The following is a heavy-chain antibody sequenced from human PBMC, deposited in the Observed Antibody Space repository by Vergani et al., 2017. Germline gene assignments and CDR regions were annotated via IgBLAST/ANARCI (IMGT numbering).Heavy chain of an antibody. Sequence: EVQLLESGGGLVQPGGSLRLSCAASGFTFSSYAMSWVRQAPGKGLEWVSAISGSGGSTYYAASVKGRFTISRDNSKNTLYLQMNSLRAEDTAVYYCAKDVIDYDSSGFYFDYWGQGTLVTVSS. CDR3: AKDVIDYDSSGFYFDY. CDR1: GFTFSSYA. CDR2: ISGSGGST. D-gene: IGHD3-22*01. J-gene: IGHJ4*02. V-gene: IGHV3-23*01.